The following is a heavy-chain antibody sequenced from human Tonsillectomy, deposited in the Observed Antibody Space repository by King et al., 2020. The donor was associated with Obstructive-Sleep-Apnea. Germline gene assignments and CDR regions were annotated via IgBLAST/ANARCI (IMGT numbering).Heavy chain of an antibody. CDR3: AGPPPPAAVPDSSLWEHFFCYALDV. CDR2: IMPVANVV. CDR1: GGTFTNYA. D-gene: IGHD3-16*01. Sequence: QLVQSGAEVRKPGSSVTISCKASGGTFTNYAITWVRQAPGQGLEWMGGIMPVANVVKLAQKFQDRVTITADRSTSTAYMELGSLTKEDTAVYYCAGPPPPAAVPDSSLWEHFFCYALDVWGQGTTVTVSS. V-gene: IGHV1-69*17. J-gene: IGHJ6*02.